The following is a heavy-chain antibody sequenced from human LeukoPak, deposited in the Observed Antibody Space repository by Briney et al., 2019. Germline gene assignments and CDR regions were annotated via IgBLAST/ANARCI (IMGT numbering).Heavy chain of an antibody. CDR1: GFIFSTYG. V-gene: IGHV3-30*02. Sequence: PGGSLRLSCAASGFIFSTYGMHWVRQASGKGLEWVAFIRYDGGNKNYVDSVKGRFTISRDNSKNTLYLQMNSLRAEDTAVYYCAKERSYQTFDYWGQGTLVTVSS. CDR3: AKERSYQTFDY. CDR2: IRYDGGNK. J-gene: IGHJ4*02. D-gene: IGHD1-26*01.